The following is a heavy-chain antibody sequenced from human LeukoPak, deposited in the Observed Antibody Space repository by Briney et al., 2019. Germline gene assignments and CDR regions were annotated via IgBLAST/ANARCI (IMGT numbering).Heavy chain of an antibody. CDR3: AGDNNKQSDDAFDI. D-gene: IGHD1/OR15-1a*01. J-gene: IGHJ3*02. CDR2: ISSRGDST. V-gene: IGHV3-11*05. CDR1: GFTFSYSY. Sequence: PGGSLRLSCAASGFTFSYSYMNWIRQAPGNGPEWVSPISSRGDSTNYADSVKGRFTISRDNAKNSLYLQMNSLRAEDTAVYYCAGDNNKQSDDAFDIWGQGTMVTVSS.